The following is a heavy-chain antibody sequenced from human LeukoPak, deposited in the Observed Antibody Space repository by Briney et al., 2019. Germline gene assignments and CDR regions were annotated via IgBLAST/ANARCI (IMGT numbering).Heavy chain of an antibody. CDR3: ARGVGYCSSTSCYGNWFDP. V-gene: IGHV4-59*01. J-gene: IGHJ5*02. CDR1: GGSISSYY. CDR2: IYYSGST. Sequence: SETLSLTCTVSGGSISSYYWSWIRQPPGKGREGSGDIYYSGSTNYNPSLKSRVTISVDTSKNQFSLKLSSVTAADTAVYYCARGVGYCSSTSCYGNWFDPWGQGTLVTVSS. D-gene: IGHD2-2*03.